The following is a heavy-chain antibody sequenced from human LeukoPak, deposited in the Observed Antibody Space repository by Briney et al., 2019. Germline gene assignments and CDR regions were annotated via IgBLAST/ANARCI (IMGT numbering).Heavy chain of an antibody. Sequence: ASVKVSCKASGYTFTGYCMHWVRQAPGQGLEWMGWISAYNGNTNYAQKLQGRVTMTTDTSTSTAYMELRSLRSDDTAVYYCAREAASGWYFIYWGQGTLVTVSS. D-gene: IGHD6-19*01. CDR2: ISAYNGNT. CDR1: GYTFTGYC. J-gene: IGHJ4*02. CDR3: AREAASGWYFIY. V-gene: IGHV1-18*04.